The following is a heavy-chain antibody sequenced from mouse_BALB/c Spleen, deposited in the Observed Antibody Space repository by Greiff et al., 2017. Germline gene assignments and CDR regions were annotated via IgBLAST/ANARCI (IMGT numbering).Heavy chain of an antibody. CDR2: IYPGSGNT. D-gene: IGHD2-2*01. CDR1: GYAFTNYW. Sequence: QVQLQQSGAELVRPGTSVKISCKASGYAFTNYWLGWVKQRPGHGLEWIGDIYPGSGNTYYNEKFKGKATLTADKSSGTAYMQLSSLTSEDSAVYFCARGGGYDGEAWFAYWGQGTLVTVSA. V-gene: IGHV1-63*01. CDR3: ARGGGYDGEAWFAY. J-gene: IGHJ3*01.